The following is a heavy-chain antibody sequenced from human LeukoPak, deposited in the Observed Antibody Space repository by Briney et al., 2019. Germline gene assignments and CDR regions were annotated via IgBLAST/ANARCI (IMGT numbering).Heavy chain of an antibody. Sequence: GRSQRLACTAAVFILSIYSRMWVHQATGKVLEWVSCISSGGINIYYADSVRGRFTHSRDNAKNSLYLQMNTLRAEDAAVYYGATVGGYCSSESNCYGAYSGQGALVTVSS. CDR3: ATVGGYCSSESNCYGAY. D-gene: IGHD2-2*01. CDR1: VFILSIYS. CDR2: ISSGGINI. V-gene: IGHV3-21*01. J-gene: IGHJ4*02.